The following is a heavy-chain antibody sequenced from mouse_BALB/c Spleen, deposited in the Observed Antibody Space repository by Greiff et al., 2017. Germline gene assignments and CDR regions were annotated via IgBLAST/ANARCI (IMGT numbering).Heavy chain of an antibody. D-gene: IGHD2-12*01. J-gene: IGHJ4*01. Sequence: QVQLQQSGAELMKPGASVKISCKATGYTFSSYWIEWVKQRPGHGLEWIGEILPGSGSTNYNEKFKGKATFTADTSSNTAYMQLSSLTSEDSAVYYCATPFLLRHYYYAMDYWGQGTSVTVAS. CDR3: ATPFLLRHYYYAMDY. CDR2: ILPGSGST. CDR1: GYTFSSYW. V-gene: IGHV1-9*01.